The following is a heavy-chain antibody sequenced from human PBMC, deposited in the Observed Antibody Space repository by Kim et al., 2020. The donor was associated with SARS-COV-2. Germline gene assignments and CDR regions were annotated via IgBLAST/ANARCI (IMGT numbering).Heavy chain of an antibody. CDR1: GFTFSSYW. Sequence: GGSLRLSCAASGFTFSSYWMSWVRQAPGKGLEWVANIKQDGSEKYYVDSVKGRFTISRDNAKNSLYLQMNSLRAEDTAVYYCARLSYDSSLPVDYWGQGTLVTVSS. V-gene: IGHV3-7*03. CDR3: ARLSYDSSLPVDY. CDR2: IKQDGSEK. J-gene: IGHJ4*02. D-gene: IGHD3-22*01.